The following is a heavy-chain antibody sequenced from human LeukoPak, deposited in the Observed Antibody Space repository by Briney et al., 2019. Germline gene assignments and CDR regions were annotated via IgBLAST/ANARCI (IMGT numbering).Heavy chain of an antibody. V-gene: IGHV1-2*02. J-gene: IGHJ3*02. CDR2: INPNSGGT. D-gene: IGHD2-8*01. CDR1: GYTFTGYY. CDR3: ECVLTRYCTNGVCQGNAFDI. Sequence: ASVKVSCKASGYTFTGYYMHWVRQAPGQGLEWMGWINPNSGGTNYAQKFQGRVTMTRDTSISTAYMELSRLRSDDTAVYYCECVLTRYCTNGVCQGNAFDIWGQGTMVTVSS.